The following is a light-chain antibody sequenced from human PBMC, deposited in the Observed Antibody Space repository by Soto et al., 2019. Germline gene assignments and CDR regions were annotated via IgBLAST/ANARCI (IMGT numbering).Light chain of an antibody. V-gene: IGLV2-14*01. Sequence: QSALTQPASVSGSPGQSITISCTGTSSDVGGYNYVSWYQQHPGKAPKLMIYEVSNRPSGVSNRFSGSKSGNTASLTTSGLQAEDEADYYCSSYTISSTYVFGTGTKLTVL. J-gene: IGLJ1*01. CDR1: SSDVGGYNY. CDR3: SSYTISSTYV. CDR2: EVS.